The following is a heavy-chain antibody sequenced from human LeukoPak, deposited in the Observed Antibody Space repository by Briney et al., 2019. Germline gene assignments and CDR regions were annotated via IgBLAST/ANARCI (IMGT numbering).Heavy chain of an antibody. CDR3: ARDPPAPGYSYGFGFDY. D-gene: IGHD5-18*01. J-gene: IGHJ4*02. CDR1: GFTFSSYS. V-gene: IGHV3-48*04. CDR2: ISSSSSTI. Sequence: GGSLRLSCAASGFTFSSYSMNWVRQAPGKGLEWVSYISSSSSTIYYADSVKGRFTISRDSAKNSLYLQMNSLRAEDTAVYYCARDPPAPGYSYGFGFDYWGQGTLVTVSS.